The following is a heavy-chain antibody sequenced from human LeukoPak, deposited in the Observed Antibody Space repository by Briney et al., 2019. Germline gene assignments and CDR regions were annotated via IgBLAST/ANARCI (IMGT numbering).Heavy chain of an antibody. D-gene: IGHD6-6*01. CDR2: INHSGST. V-gene: IGHV4-34*01. CDR1: GVSFSGYY. J-gene: IGHJ5*02. CDR3: ARGRIAAYRSWFDP. Sequence: SETLSLTCAVYGVSFSGYYWSWLRQPPGKGLEWIGEINHSGSTNYNPSLKSRVTISVDTSKNQFSLKLSSVTAADTAVYYCARGRIAAYRSWFDPWGQGTLVTVSS.